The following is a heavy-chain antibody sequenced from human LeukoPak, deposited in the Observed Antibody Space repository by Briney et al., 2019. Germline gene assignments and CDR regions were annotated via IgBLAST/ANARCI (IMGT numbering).Heavy chain of an antibody. J-gene: IGHJ6*03. Sequence: PSETLSLTCTVSGGSISSYNYYWGWLRQPPGKGLEWIGSIYDSGSTYYNPSLKSRVTISVDTSKNQFSLKLSSVTAADTAVYYCASYYYYYYYMDVWGKGTTVTVSS. CDR3: ASYYYYYYYMDV. CDR2: IYDSGST. CDR1: GGSISSYNYY. V-gene: IGHV4-39*01.